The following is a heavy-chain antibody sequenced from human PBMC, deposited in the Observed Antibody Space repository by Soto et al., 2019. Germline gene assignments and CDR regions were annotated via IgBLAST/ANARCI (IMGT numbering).Heavy chain of an antibody. CDR2: IYYSGNT. Sequence: PSETLSLTCSVSGASINSGGYYWGWIRQPPGKGLEWIGNIYYSGNTYYNPSLKSRVTISVDTSKNQFSLKLSSVTAADTAVYYCARRGRDDQPFDYWGQGTLVTVSS. CDR1: GASINSGGYY. CDR3: ARRGRDDQPFDY. D-gene: IGHD1-26*01. J-gene: IGHJ4*02. V-gene: IGHV4-39*01.